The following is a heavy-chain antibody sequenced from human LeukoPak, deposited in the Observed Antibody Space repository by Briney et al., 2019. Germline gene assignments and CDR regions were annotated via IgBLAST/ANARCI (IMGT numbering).Heavy chain of an antibody. CDR3: ARVAAEVVGVPGAIGFGWLRRDYYYMDV. D-gene: IGHD2-2*02. J-gene: IGHJ6*03. CDR2: INSSGGST. CDR1: GYTFTRYY. Sequence: ASVKVSCKASGYTFTRYYMHWVRQAPGEGLEWMGIINSSGGSTSYARKFQGRVTMTRDMSTSTVYMELSSLRSEDTAVYYCARVAAEVVGVPGAIGFGWLRRDYYYMDVWGKGTTVTVSS. V-gene: IGHV1-46*01.